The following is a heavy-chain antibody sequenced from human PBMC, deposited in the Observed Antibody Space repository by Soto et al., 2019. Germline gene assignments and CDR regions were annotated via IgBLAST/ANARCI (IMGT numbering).Heavy chain of an antibody. D-gene: IGHD3-16*02. CDR2: IIPIFGTA. CDR1: GGTFSSYA. V-gene: IGHV1-69*13. J-gene: IGHJ4*02. Sequence: ASVKVSCKASGGTFSSYAISWVRQAPGQGLEWMGGIIPIFGTANYAQKFQGRVTITADESTSTAYMELSSLRSEDTAVYYCALFGGVIVHSTRLPDYWGQGTLVTVSS. CDR3: ALFGGVIVHSTRLPDY.